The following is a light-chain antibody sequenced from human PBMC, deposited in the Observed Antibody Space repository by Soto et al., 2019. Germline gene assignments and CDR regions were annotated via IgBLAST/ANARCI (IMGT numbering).Light chain of an antibody. V-gene: IGKV1-5*01. CDR1: QSISSW. CDR3: QQYNHYWT. J-gene: IGKJ1*01. CDR2: DAS. Sequence: DIPMTQSPSTLSASVGDRVTITCRASQSISSWLAWYQQKPGKAPKVLIYDASSLESGVPSRFSGSGSGTEFSLTISCLQPDDFATYYCQQYNHYWTFGQGTRVEIK.